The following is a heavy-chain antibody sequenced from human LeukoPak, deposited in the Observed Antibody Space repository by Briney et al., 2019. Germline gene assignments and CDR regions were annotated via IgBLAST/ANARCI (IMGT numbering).Heavy chain of an antibody. V-gene: IGHV4-39*01. CDR3: ARHTTTGATNPLGGAFDF. Sequence: SETLSLTCTVSGDSISSDLYYGGWIRQPPGKGLEWIGLIYYNGRTYYSPSLKSRVTISVDTSKNQFSLKLSSVTAADTAVYYCARHTTTGATNPLGGAFDFWVHGTFVTVSS. D-gene: IGHD1-26*01. J-gene: IGHJ3*01. CDR1: GDSISSDLYY. CDR2: IYYNGRT.